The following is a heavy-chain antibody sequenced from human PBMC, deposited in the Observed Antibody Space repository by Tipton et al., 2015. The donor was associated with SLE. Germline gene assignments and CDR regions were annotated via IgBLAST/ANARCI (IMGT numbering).Heavy chain of an antibody. CDR1: GGSISSSSYY. J-gene: IGHJ4*02. CDR2: IYYSGST. D-gene: IGHD3-22*01. Sequence: TLSLTCTVSGGSISSSSYYWGWIRQPPGKGLEWIGSIYYSGSTYYNPSLKSRVTISVDTSKNQFSLKLSSVTAADTAVYYCTRGGDRNFDSGGYYDYFDYWGQGTLVAVSS. V-gene: IGHV4-39*07. CDR3: TRGGDRNFDSGGYYDYFDY.